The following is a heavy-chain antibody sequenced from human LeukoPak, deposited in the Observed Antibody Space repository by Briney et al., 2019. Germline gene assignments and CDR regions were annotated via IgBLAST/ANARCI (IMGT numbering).Heavy chain of an antibody. CDR3: AKGQYYDSSGYYN. Sequence: GGSLRLSCAASGFTFSDSYMTWIRQAPGKGLEWVSYISNSGSSIYYADSVKGRFTTSRDNTKSSLHLQMNSLRAEDTALYYCAKGQYYDSSGYYNWGQGTLVTVSS. V-gene: IGHV3-11*01. D-gene: IGHD3-22*01. CDR1: GFTFSDSY. CDR2: ISNSGSSI. J-gene: IGHJ4*02.